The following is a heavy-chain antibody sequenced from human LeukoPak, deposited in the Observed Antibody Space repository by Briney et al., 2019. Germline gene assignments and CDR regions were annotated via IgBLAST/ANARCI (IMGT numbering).Heavy chain of an antibody. V-gene: IGHV3-64*01. CDR2: ITSNGGRT. CDR3: ARGAASGGYDY. J-gene: IGHJ4*02. CDR1: GFIFSDYD. Sequence: GGSLRLSCAASGFIFSDYDVHWVRQAPGKGLEFVSAITSNGGRTFYANSVKGRFTISRDNSKNALYLQMDSLGADDMAVYYCARGAASGGYDYWGQGALVTVSS. D-gene: IGHD3-10*01.